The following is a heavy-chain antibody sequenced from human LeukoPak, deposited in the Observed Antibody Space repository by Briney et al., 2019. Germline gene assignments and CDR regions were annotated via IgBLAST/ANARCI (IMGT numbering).Heavy chain of an antibody. J-gene: IGHJ4*02. Sequence: ASVKVSCKASGGTFSSYAISWVRQAPGQGLEWMGGIIPIFGTANYAQKFQGRVTITTDESTSTAYMELSSPRSEDTAVYYCARDATGTPASYWGQGTLVTVSS. V-gene: IGHV1-69*05. CDR1: GGTFSSYA. D-gene: IGHD1-1*01. CDR2: IIPIFGTA. CDR3: ARDATGTPASY.